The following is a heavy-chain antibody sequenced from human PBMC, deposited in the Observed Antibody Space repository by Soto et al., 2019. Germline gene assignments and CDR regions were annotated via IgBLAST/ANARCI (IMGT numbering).Heavy chain of an antibody. CDR1: GCSISSYY. Sequence: PLETLSLTCTVSGCSISSYYWSWIRQPPGKGLEWIGYIYYSGSTNYNPPLKSRVTISADTSKNQFSLKLSSVTAADTAVYYCARQYGDYVRGAFDFWGQGTMVTVSS. D-gene: IGHD4-17*01. J-gene: IGHJ3*01. CDR2: IYYSGST. CDR3: ARQYGDYVRGAFDF. V-gene: IGHV4-59*01.